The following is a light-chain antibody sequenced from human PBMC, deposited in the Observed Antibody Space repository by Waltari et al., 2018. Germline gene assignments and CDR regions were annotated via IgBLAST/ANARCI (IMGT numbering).Light chain of an antibody. CDR1: QSLLHSDGKTY. CDR2: EVS. J-gene: IGKJ3*01. Sequence: DIVMTQTPLSLSVTHGQPASISCTSSQSLLHSDGKTYLYWYLQKPGQPPQLLIYEVSTRVSGVPDRFSASGSGTDFTLNISRVQAEDVAVYYCMQSIQAPRTFGPGTKVDIK. CDR3: MQSIQAPRT. V-gene: IGKV2D-29*01.